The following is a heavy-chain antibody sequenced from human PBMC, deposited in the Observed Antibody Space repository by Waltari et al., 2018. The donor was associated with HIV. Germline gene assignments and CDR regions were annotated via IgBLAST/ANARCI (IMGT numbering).Heavy chain of an antibody. J-gene: IGHJ3*02. CDR2: FDPEDGET. Sequence: QVQLVQSGAEVKKPGASVKVSCKVSGYTLTELSMHWVRQAPGNGLEWMGGFDPEDGETIYAQKFQGRVTMTEDTSTDTAYMELSSLRSEDTAVYYCATVPTYYYDSSGYSAFDIWGQGTMVTVSS. D-gene: IGHD3-22*01. CDR3: ATVPTYYYDSSGYSAFDI. CDR1: GYTLTELS. V-gene: IGHV1-24*01.